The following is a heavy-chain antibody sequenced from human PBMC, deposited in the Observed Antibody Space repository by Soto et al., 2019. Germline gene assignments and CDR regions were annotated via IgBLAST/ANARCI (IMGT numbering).Heavy chain of an antibody. CDR3: ARGEYSSSWYWPHFDY. V-gene: IGHV1-3*01. CDR1: GYTFTSYA. Sequence: ASVKVSCKASGYTFTSYAMHWVRQAPGQGLEWMGWINAGNGNTKYSQKFQGRVTITRDTSASTAYMELSSLRSEDTAVYYCARGEYSSSWYWPHFDYWGQGTLVTVSS. D-gene: IGHD6-13*01. CDR2: INAGNGNT. J-gene: IGHJ4*02.